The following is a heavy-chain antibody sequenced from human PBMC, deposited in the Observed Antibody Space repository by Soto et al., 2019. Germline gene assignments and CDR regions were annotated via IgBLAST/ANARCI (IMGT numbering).Heavy chain of an antibody. Sequence: PSETLSLTCTVSGGSISSGGYYWSWIRQHPGKGLEWIGYIYYSGSTYYNPSLKSRVTISVDTSKNQFSLKLSSVTAADTAVYYCARGEVRQWLVRWATFDIWGQGTMVTVSS. D-gene: IGHD6-19*01. CDR2: IYYSGST. J-gene: IGHJ3*02. CDR3: ARGEVRQWLVRWATFDI. CDR1: GGSISSGGYY. V-gene: IGHV4-31*03.